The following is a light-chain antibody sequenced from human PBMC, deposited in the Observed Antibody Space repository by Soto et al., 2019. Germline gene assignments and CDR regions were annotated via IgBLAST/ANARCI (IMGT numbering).Light chain of an antibody. CDR3: LVIYTGVGEV. CDR2: DTS. Sequence: QAVVTQEPSLTVSPGGTVTLTCGSSTGAVTSGHYPHWFQQKPGQAPRTLIYDTSIKHSWTPARFSGSLLGGKAALTLSGAQPEDEADYYCLVIYTGVGEVFGTGTTLTVL. CDR1: TGAVTSGHY. J-gene: IGLJ1*01. V-gene: IGLV7-46*01.